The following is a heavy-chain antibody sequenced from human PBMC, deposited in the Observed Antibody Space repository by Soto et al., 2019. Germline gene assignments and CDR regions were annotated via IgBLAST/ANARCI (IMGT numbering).Heavy chain of an antibody. J-gene: IGHJ6*02. V-gene: IGHV3-23*01. D-gene: IGHD2-2*03. Sequence: GGSLRLSCAASGFTFSSYAMSWVRQAPGKGLEWVSAISGSGGSTYYADSVKGRFTISRDNSKNTLYLQMNSLRAEDTAVYYCAKRLDNTPWAGPTYYYYGMDVWGQGTTVTVSS. CDR1: GFTFSSYA. CDR2: ISGSGGST. CDR3: AKRLDNTPWAGPTYYYYGMDV.